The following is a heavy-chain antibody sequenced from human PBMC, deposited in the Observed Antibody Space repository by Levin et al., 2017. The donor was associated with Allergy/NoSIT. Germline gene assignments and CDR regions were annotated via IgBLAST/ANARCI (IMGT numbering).Heavy chain of an antibody. V-gene: IGHV4-34*01. J-gene: IGHJ4*02. CDR1: GGSFSGYY. D-gene: IGHD2-21*02. CDR3: ARGGLFCGGHRYSVEDSYNFDS. CDR2: INHSGST. Sequence: PGGSLRLSCAVYGGSFSGYYWSWIRQPPGKGLEWIGEINHSGSTNYNPSPKSRVTISVDTSKNQISLQLSSVTAADTAVYYCARGGLFCGGHRYSVEDSYNFDSWGKGTLVTVSS.